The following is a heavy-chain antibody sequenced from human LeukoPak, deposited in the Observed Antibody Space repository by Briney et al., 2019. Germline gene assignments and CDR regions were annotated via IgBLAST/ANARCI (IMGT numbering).Heavy chain of an antibody. Sequence: GGSLRLSCAASGIIITSYWMSWVCQTPGKGLEWVANIKKEGSEKNSVDSVKGGFTTFSNNARNSLYLQMTSLKAEDKAVYYCASHSYGYNHWGQGTLVIVSS. J-gene: IGHJ4*01. CDR3: ASHSYGYNH. V-gene: IGHV3-7*01. D-gene: IGHD3-16*01. CDR1: GIIITSYW. CDR2: IKKEGSEK.